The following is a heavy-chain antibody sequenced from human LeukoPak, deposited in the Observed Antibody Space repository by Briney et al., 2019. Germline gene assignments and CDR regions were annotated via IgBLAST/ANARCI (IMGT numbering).Heavy chain of an antibody. J-gene: IGHJ5*02. CDR3: AKASYYYGSGSYLSNWFDP. Sequence: PGGSLRLSCAASGFTFSSYGMHWVRQAPGKGLEWVAFIRYDGSNKYYADSVKGRFTISRDNSKNTLYLQMNSLRAEDTAVYYCAKASYYYGSGSYLSNWFDPWGQGTLATVSS. CDR1: GFTFSSYG. V-gene: IGHV3-30*02. CDR2: IRYDGSNK. D-gene: IGHD3-10*01.